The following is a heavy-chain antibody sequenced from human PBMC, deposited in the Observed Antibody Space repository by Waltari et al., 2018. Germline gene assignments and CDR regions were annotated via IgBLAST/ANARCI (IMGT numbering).Heavy chain of an antibody. J-gene: IGHJ3*02. V-gene: IGHV4-38-2*02. CDR1: GYSISSGYY. Sequence: QVQLQESGPGLVKPSETLSLTCAVSGYSISSGYYWGWIRQPPGKGLAWMGSVIQKGLEWIGSIYHSGSTYYNPSLKSRVIISVDTSKNQFSLKLSSVTTADTAVYYCAREIDFWSGYYTLGGFDIWGQGTMVTVSS. D-gene: IGHD3-3*01. CDR3: AREIDFWSGYYTLGGFDI. CDR2: IYHSGST.